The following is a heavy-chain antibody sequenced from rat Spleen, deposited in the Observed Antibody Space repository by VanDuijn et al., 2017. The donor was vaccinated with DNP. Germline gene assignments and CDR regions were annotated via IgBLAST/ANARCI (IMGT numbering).Heavy chain of an antibody. CDR2: FSPTGGNT. V-gene: IGHV5-46*01. CDR3: TRGSMDA. CDR1: GFTFSAFP. J-gene: IGHJ4*01. Sequence: EVQLVESGGGLVQPGRSMKLSCATSGFTFSAFPMAWVRQAPTEGLEWVAAFSPTGGNTYYRDSVKCRFTISRDEAKSTLYLQMNSLRSEETATYYCTRGSMDAWGQGTSVTVSS.